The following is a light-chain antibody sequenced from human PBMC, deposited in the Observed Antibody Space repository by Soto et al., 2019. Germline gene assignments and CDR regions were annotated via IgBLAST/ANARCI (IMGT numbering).Light chain of an antibody. CDR3: QSYDSSLSGYV. V-gene: IGLV1-40*01. J-gene: IGLJ1*01. Sequence: QSVLTQPHSVSGAPGQRVTISCTGSSSNIGASYEVHWYQQLPGRAPKLLIYGNNNRPSGVPDRFSGSKSGTSGSLAITGLQAEDEADHYCQSYDSSLSGYVFGTGTKVTVL. CDR2: GNN. CDR1: SSNIGASYE.